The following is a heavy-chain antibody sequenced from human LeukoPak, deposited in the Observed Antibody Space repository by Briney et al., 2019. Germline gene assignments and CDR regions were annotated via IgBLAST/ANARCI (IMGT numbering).Heavy chain of an antibody. Sequence: SQTLSLTCTVSGGSISSSSYYWGWIRQPPGKGLEWIGSIYYSGSTYYNPSLKSRVSISVETSKNQFSLKLSSVTAADTAVYYCATRLVVPAAIGDYWGQGTLVTVSS. V-gene: IGHV4-39*01. CDR2: IYYSGST. CDR1: GGSISSSSYY. J-gene: IGHJ4*02. CDR3: ATRLVVPAAIGDY. D-gene: IGHD2-2*02.